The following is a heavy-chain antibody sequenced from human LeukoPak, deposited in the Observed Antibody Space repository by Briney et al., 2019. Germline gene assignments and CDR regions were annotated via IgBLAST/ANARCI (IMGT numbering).Heavy chain of an antibody. CDR3: ARDSPGWGGFDF. CDR2: LQSSSRSL. Sequence: PGGSLRLSCAASGFPFSSYNMDWVRQAPGKGLEWVSWLQSSSRSLFYADSVKGRFTVSRDDAKNSLYLQLNSLRAEDTAVYYCARDSPGWGGFDFWGQGTLVTVSS. CDR1: GFPFSSYN. V-gene: IGHV3-48*01. D-gene: IGHD3-10*01. J-gene: IGHJ4*02.